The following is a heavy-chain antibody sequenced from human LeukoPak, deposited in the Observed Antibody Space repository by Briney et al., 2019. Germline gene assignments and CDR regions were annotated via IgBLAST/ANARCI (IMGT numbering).Heavy chain of an antibody. V-gene: IGHV3-7*01. CDR1: GFTFSDYW. Sequence: GGSLRLSCAAFGFTFSDYWMSWMRQAPGKGLEWVANIKYDGDEEYYVDSVKGRFIISRDNAKNSLYLQLNSLRVEDTAVYYCRSGGAAPGAFDNWGQGTLVTVSP. D-gene: IGHD4/OR15-4a*01. CDR2: IKYDGDEE. J-gene: IGHJ4*02. CDR3: RSGGAAPGAFDN.